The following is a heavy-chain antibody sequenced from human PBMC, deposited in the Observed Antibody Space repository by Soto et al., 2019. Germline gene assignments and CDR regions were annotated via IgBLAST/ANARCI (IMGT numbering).Heavy chain of an antibody. CDR2: IYYIGST. Sequence: QVQLQESGPGLVKSSQTLSLTCTISGGSISSGGYYWSWIRQHPGKGLDWIGSIYYIGSTYYNPSIKRRVTISVDTSKNQFSPKLRAVTAADTAVYDCARAHFLWGQGTLVTVSS. CDR1: GGSISSGGYY. J-gene: IGHJ4*02. CDR3: ARAHFL. V-gene: IGHV4-31*03.